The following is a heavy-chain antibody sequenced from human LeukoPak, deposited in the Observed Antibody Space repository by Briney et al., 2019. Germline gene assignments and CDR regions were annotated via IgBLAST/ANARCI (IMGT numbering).Heavy chain of an antibody. CDR2: ISRSSSYI. CDR3: ASRGGGIAAAGDAFDI. J-gene: IGHJ3*02. Sequence: GGSLRLSCAVSGFTFISYRVNSVRQARGKGLGWVSSISRSSSYIYYADSVKDRFTISIDNANNALSLQTNSLRAEETGVYYCASRGGGIAAAGDAFDIWGQGTMVTVSS. D-gene: IGHD6-13*01. V-gene: IGHV3-21*01. CDR1: GFTFISYR.